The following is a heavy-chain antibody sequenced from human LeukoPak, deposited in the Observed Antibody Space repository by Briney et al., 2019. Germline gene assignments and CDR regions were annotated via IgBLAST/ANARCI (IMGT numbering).Heavy chain of an antibody. D-gene: IGHD5-18*01. CDR2: IIPIFGTA. Sequence: ASVKVSCKASGGTFSSYAISWVRQATGQGLEWMGGIIPIFGTANYAQKFQGRVTITADESTSTAYMELSSLRSADTAVYYCARPRGYSYGYGGPFDYWGQGTLVTVSS. J-gene: IGHJ4*02. CDR3: ARPRGYSYGYGGPFDY. V-gene: IGHV1-69*13. CDR1: GGTFSSYA.